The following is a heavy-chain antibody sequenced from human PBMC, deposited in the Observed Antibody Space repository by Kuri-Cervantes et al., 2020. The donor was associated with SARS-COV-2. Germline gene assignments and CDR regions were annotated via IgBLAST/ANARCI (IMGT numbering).Heavy chain of an antibody. Sequence: SETLSLTCAVSGYSISSGYYWGWIRQPPGKGLEWIGYIYYSGSTNYNPSLKSRVTISVDTSKNQFSLKLSSVTAADTAVYYCARRGYGSGSFHYYYYGMDVWGQGTTVTVSS. CDR2: IYYSGST. CDR3: ARRGYGSGSFHYYYYGMDV. V-gene: IGHV4-38-2*01. D-gene: IGHD3-10*01. J-gene: IGHJ6*02. CDR1: GYSISSGYY.